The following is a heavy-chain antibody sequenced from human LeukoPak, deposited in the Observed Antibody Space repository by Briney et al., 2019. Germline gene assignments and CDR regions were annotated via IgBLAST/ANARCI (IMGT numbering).Heavy chain of an antibody. V-gene: IGHV1-24*01. Sequence: ASVKVSCKVSGYTLTELSMHWVRQAPGKGLEWMGGFDPEDGETIYAQKFQGRVTMTEDTSTDTAYMELSSLRSEDTAVYYCARQADLLRHFDSLLSGTDFDYWGQGTLVSVSS. CDR2: FDPEDGET. D-gene: IGHD3-9*01. J-gene: IGHJ4*02. CDR3: ARQADLLRHFDSLLSGTDFDY. CDR1: GYTLTELS.